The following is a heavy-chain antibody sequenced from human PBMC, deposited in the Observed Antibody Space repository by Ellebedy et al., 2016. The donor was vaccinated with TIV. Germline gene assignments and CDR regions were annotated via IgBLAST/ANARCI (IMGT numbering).Heavy chain of an antibody. CDR3: AKGASSFWSLIDY. D-gene: IGHD2-15*01. CDR1: GYTFTTYG. V-gene: IGHV1-18*01. J-gene: IGHJ4*02. Sequence: ASVKVSXKASGYTFTTYGISWVRQAPGQGLEWMGWISAYSGHTNYAQNLQGRVTMTTDTSTNTAYMEVRSLRSDDTAVYYCAKGASSFWSLIDYWGQGTLVTVSS. CDR2: ISAYSGHT.